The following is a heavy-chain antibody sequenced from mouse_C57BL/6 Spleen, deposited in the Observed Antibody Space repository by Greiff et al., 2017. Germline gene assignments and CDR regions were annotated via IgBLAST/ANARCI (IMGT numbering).Heavy chain of an antibody. CDR1: GYTFTDYE. CDR3: TREDY. Sequence: QVQLKQSGAELVRPGASVTLSCKASGYTFTDYEMHWVKQTPVHGLEWIGAIDPVTGGTAYNQKFKGKAILTADKSSSTAYMELRSLTSEDSAVYYCTREDYWGQGTSVTVSS. CDR2: IDPVTGGT. J-gene: IGHJ4*01. V-gene: IGHV1-15*01.